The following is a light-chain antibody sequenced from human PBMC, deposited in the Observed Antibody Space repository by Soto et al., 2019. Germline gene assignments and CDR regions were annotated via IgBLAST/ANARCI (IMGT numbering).Light chain of an antibody. V-gene: IGLV2-11*01. CDR1: SSDVGAYNF. J-gene: IGLJ2*01. Sequence: QSVLTQPPSVSGSPGQSVNISCTGTSSDVGAYNFVSWYQQYPGKAPKLIIFDVSARPSGVPDRFSGSKSGNTASLTISGLQADDEADYYCCSYAGTDSPVLGGGTKLTVL. CDR2: DVS. CDR3: CSYAGTDSPV.